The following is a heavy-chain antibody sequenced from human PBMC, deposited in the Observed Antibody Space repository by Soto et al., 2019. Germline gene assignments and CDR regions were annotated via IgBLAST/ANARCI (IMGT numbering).Heavy chain of an antibody. CDR2: ISGSGGST. V-gene: IGHV3-23*01. D-gene: IGHD6-13*01. CDR1: GFTFSSYA. Sequence: EVQLLESGGGLVQPGGSLRLSCAASGFTFSSYAMSWVRQAPGKGLEWVSAISGSGGSTYYADSVKGRFTISRDNSKNTLYLQMNSLSAEDTAVYYCAKDLLGKAAAAIHDYYIDYWGQGTLVTVSS. J-gene: IGHJ4*02. CDR3: AKDLLGKAAAAIHDYYIDY.